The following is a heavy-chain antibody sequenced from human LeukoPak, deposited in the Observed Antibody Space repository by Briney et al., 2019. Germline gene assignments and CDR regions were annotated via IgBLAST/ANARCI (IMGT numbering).Heavy chain of an antibody. CDR1: GGTFSSYT. J-gene: IGHJ4*02. D-gene: IGHD3-22*01. Sequence: SVKVSCKASGGTFSSYTVTWVRQAPGQGLECMGGIIPMFRTSNYAQKFQGRVTVTTDESTSTAYMELTSLRSEDTAVYYCARVSVDSGYYYLDFWGQGTLVTVSS. CDR2: IIPMFRTS. V-gene: IGHV1-69*05. CDR3: ARVSVDSGYYYLDF.